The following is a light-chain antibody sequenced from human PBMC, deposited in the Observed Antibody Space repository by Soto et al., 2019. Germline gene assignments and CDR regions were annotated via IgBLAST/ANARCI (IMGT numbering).Light chain of an antibody. Sequence: EIVMTQSPATLSVSPGERATLSCRASQSVSSNLAWYQQKPGQAPRLLIYGASTRATGIPARFSGSGSGTAFTLSISGLPSEDFAVYYCQQYNKWPPYTCGQGTKLEIK. J-gene: IGKJ2*01. CDR1: QSVSSN. CDR3: QQYNKWPPYT. V-gene: IGKV3-15*01. CDR2: GAS.